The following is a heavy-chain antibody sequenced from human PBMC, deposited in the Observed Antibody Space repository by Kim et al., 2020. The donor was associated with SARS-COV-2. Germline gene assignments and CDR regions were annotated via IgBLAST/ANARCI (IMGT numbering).Heavy chain of an antibody. CDR3: ARGDYYYGSGSYPHNWFDP. J-gene: IGHJ5*02. CDR2: ISYDGSNK. CDR1: GFTFSSYA. D-gene: IGHD3-10*01. V-gene: IGHV3-30*04. Sequence: GGSLRLSCAASGFTFSSYAMHWVRQAPGKGLEWVAVISYDGSNKYYADSVKGRFTISRDNSKNTLYLQMNSLRAEDTAVYYCARGDYYYGSGSYPHNWFDPWGQGTLVTVSS.